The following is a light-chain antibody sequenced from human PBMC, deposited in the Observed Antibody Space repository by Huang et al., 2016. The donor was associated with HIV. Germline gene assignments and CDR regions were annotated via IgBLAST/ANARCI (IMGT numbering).Light chain of an antibody. Sequence: AIRITQFPSSLSASTGDKVSITCRASQDINTYLAWYQQKPGKPPSLLIYATSTLQSGVPSRFSCSGSGTDFTLTITHLQSEDFATYYCQQYYSFPLTFGQGSQVEV. J-gene: IGKJ1*01. CDR3: QQYYSFPLT. V-gene: IGKV1-8*01. CDR1: QDINTY. CDR2: ATS.